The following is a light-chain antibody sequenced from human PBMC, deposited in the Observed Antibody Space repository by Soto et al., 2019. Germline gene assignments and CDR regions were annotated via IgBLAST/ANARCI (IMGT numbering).Light chain of an antibody. J-gene: IGLJ1*01. V-gene: IGLV2-14*01. CDR1: SSDVGGYDY. CDR3: SSYSISTAYL. Sequence: QSALTQPHSVSGSPGESVTISCTGTSSDVGGYDYVSWYQLHPGKAPKLMVFEVSNRPSGVSYRFSGSKSGNTASLTISGLQAEDEADYFCSSYSISTAYLFGTGTKLTVL. CDR2: EVS.